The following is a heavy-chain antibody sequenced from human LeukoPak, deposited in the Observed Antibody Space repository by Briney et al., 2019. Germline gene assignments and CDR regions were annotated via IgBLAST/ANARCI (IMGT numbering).Heavy chain of an antibody. CDR2: VSYDGSNR. V-gene: IGHV3-30-3*02. Sequence: GGSLRLSCAASGYIFSNYPMHWVRQAPGKGLEWVSIVSYDGSNRYYADSVKGRFTISRDNSKNTLFLQMNSLRAEDTAVYYCAKTRDAFDIWGQGTMVTVSS. CDR3: AKTRDAFDI. CDR1: GYIFSNYP. J-gene: IGHJ3*02.